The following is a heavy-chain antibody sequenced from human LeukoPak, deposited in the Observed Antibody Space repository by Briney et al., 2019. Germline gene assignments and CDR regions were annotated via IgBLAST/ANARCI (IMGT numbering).Heavy chain of an antibody. CDR2: ISSSGSTI. Sequence: GGSLRLSCAASGFTFSDYYMSWIRQAPGKGLEWVSYISSSGSTIYYADSVKGRFTISRDNAKNSLYLQMNSLRAEDTAVFYCARAKDKAMPDYWGQGTLVTVSS. D-gene: IGHD5-18*01. CDR3: ARAKDKAMPDY. V-gene: IGHV3-11*01. CDR1: GFTFSDYY. J-gene: IGHJ4*02.